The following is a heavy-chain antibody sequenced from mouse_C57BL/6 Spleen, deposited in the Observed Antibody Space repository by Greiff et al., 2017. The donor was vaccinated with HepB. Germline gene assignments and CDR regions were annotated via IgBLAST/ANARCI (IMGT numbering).Heavy chain of an antibody. Sequence: VQLQQSGPGLVQPSQSLSITCTVSGFSLTSYGVHWVRQYPGKGLEWLGVIWSGGSTDYNAAFIYRLSISKDNSKSLVFFKMTSLQADDTAIYYCARNYIYDDYDCCFAYWGQGTLVTVSA. J-gene: IGHJ3*01. V-gene: IGHV2-2*01. CDR1: GFSLTSYG. CDR3: ARNYIYDDYDCCFAY. D-gene: IGHD2-4*01. CDR2: IWSGGST.